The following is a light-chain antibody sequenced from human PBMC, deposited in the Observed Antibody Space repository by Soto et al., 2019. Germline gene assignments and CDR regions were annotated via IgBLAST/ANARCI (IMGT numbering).Light chain of an antibody. Sequence: DIQMTQSPSSVSASVGDRVTITCRASQDISSWLAWYQQIPGKAPKLLINSASSLQSGVPSTFSGSRSGTDFTLTISSLQPEDFATYYCQQYNSYSYTFGQGTKLEIK. CDR1: QDISSW. CDR2: SAS. CDR3: QQYNSYSYT. V-gene: IGKV1D-16*01. J-gene: IGKJ2*01.